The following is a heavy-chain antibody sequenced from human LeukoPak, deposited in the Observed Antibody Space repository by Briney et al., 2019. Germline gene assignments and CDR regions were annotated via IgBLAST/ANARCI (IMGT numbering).Heavy chain of an antibody. D-gene: IGHD3-9*01. CDR2: ISYDGSNK. CDR1: GFTFSSYG. Sequence: GRSLRLSCAASGFTFSSYGMQWVRQAPGKGLEWGAVISYDGSNKYYADSVKGRFTISRDNSKNTLYLQMNSLRAEDTAVYYCAKDIYYDILTGYWSIYYYGMDVWGQGTTVTVSS. J-gene: IGHJ6*02. V-gene: IGHV3-30*18. CDR3: AKDIYYDILTGYWSIYYYGMDV.